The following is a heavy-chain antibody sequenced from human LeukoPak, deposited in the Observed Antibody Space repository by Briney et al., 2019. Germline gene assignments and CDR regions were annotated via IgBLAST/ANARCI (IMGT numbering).Heavy chain of an antibody. D-gene: IGHD3-9*01. CDR1: GGSMSTYY. V-gene: IGHV4-59*08. CDR3: ARLVPISSSRYPYFDY. J-gene: IGHJ4*02. Sequence: SETLSLTCTVSGGSMSTYYWSWIRQSPGKGLEWIGYIYYSGSTNYNPSLKSRVTISVDTSKNQFSLKLSSVTAADTAVYYCARLVPISSSRYPYFDYWGQGTLVTVSS. CDR2: IYYSGST.